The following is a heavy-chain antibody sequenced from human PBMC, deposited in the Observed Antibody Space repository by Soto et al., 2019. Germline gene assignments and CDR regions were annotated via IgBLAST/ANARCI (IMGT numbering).Heavy chain of an antibody. J-gene: IGHJ4*02. Sequence: GGSLRLSCAASGFTFSGSAMHWVRQASGKGLEWVGRIRSKANSYATAYAASVKGRFTISRDDSKNTAYLQMNSLKTEDTAVYYCTSRTIAARRYFGYWGQGTLVTVSS. CDR2: IRSKANSYAT. CDR1: GFTFSGSA. CDR3: TSRTIAARRYFGY. V-gene: IGHV3-73*01. D-gene: IGHD6-6*01.